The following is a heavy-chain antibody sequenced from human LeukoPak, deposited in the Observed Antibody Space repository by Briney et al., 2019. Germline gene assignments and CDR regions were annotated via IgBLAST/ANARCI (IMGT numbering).Heavy chain of an antibody. V-gene: IGHV1-46*01. J-gene: IGHJ3*02. Sequence: ASVKVSCKASGYTFTSYYMHWVRQAPGQGLEWMGIINPTTGNTTYAQKFQGRLTMTRDMSTSTVYMELSSLTSEDTAVFYCARYGFSAVWQGGWHAFDIWGQGTVVTVSS. D-gene: IGHD2-15*01. CDR1: GYTFTSYY. CDR3: ARYGFSAVWQGGWHAFDI. CDR2: INPTTGNT.